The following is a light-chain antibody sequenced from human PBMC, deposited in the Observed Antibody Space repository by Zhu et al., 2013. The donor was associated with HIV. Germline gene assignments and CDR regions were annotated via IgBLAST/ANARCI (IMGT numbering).Light chain of an antibody. Sequence: AIQLTQSPSSLSPSVGDRVTITCRASQGISGALAWYQQKPGKAPRLLIYAASSLESGVPSRFSGSGSGTEFTLTISSLQPDDFATYYCQQYVSYSLTFGGGTKVEIK. CDR1: QGISGA. CDR3: QQYVSYSLT. V-gene: IGKV1-13*02. CDR2: AAS. J-gene: IGKJ4*01.